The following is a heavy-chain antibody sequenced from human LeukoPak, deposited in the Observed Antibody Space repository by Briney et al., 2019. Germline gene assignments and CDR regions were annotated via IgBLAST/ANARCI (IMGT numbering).Heavy chain of an antibody. Sequence: SVKVSCKASGGTFSSYAISWVRQAPGQGLEWMGGIIPIFGTANYAQKFQGRVTITADESTSTAYMELSSLRSEDTAVYYCATVRVATIRNYYYYYGMDVWGQGTTVTVSS. CDR2: IIPIFGTA. D-gene: IGHD5-12*01. J-gene: IGHJ6*02. CDR1: GGTFSSYA. V-gene: IGHV1-69*13. CDR3: ATVRVATIRNYYYYYGMDV.